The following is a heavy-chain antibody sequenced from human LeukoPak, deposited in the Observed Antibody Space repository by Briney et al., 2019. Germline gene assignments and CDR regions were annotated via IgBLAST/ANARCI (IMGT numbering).Heavy chain of an antibody. J-gene: IGHJ4*02. CDR1: GFTFSSYG. V-gene: IGHV3-30*18. CDR3: AKDAPPHYYGSGSYSQGCDY. Sequence: TGGSLRLSCAASGFTFSSYGMHWVRQAPGKGLEWVAVISYDGSNKYYADSVKGRFTISRDNSKNTLYLQMNSLRAEDTAVYYCAKDAPPHYYGSGSYSQGCDYWGQGTLVTVSS. CDR2: ISYDGSNK. D-gene: IGHD3-10*01.